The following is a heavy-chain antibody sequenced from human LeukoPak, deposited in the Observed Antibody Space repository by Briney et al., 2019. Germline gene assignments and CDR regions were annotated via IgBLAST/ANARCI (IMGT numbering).Heavy chain of an antibody. J-gene: IGHJ4*02. CDR3: ARDPGRSGWDY. D-gene: IGHD6-19*01. CDR1: GFTFSSHW. Sequence: PGGSLRLSCAASGFTFSSHWMHWVRQAPGKGLVWVSRINSDGSSTSYADSVKGRFTISRDNAKDSLFLQMNSLRAEDTAVYYCARDPGRSGWDYWGQGALVTVSS. CDR2: INSDGSST. V-gene: IGHV3-74*01.